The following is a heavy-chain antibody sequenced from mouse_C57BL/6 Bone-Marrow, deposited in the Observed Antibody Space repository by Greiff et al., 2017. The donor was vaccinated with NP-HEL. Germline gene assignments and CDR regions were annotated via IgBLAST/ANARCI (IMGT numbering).Heavy chain of an antibody. D-gene: IGHD2-2*01. CDR2: IHPNSGST. V-gene: IGHV1-64*01. CDR1: GYTFTSYW. CDR3: ARWGYDRGGYYAMDY. Sequence: QVQLQQPGAELVKPGASVKLSCKASGYTFTSYWMHWVKQRPGQGLAWIGMIHPNSGSTNYNEKFKSKATLTVDKSSSTAYMQLSSLTSEDSAVYYCARWGYDRGGYYAMDYWGQGTSVTVSS. J-gene: IGHJ4*01.